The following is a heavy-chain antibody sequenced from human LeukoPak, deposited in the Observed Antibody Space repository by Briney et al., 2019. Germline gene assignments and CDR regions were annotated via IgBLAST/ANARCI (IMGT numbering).Heavy chain of an antibody. D-gene: IGHD6-13*01. Sequence: PGGSLRLSCAASGLTFSEYNMNWVRQAPGKGLEWVSFITSGGNTMYYADSVRGRFTISRDNAKKSLFLQMNSLGDEDTAVYYCARGGSIAAAGTPVYNWFDPWGQGTLVTVSS. V-gene: IGHV3-48*02. J-gene: IGHJ5*02. CDR3: ARGGSIAAAGTPVYNWFDP. CDR1: GLTFSEYN. CDR2: ITSGGNTM.